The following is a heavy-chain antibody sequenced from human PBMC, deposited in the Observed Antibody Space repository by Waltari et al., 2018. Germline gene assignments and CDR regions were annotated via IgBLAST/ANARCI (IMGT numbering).Heavy chain of an antibody. CDR3: ARAKTGDGSAVAHTRRVYFDY. Sequence: QVQLVQSGAEVKKPGSSVQVSCKASGGTFSSYAISCVPQAPGQGLEWMGGINPIFGTANYAQKFQGRVTITADESTSTAYMELSSLRSEDTAVYYCARAKTGDGSAVAHTRRVYFDYWGQGTLVTVSS. V-gene: IGHV1-69*13. CDR1: GGTFSSYA. D-gene: IGHD6-19*01. CDR2: INPIFGTA. J-gene: IGHJ4*02.